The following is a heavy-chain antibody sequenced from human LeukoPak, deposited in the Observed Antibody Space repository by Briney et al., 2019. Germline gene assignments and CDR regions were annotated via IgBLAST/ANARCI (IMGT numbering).Heavy chain of an antibody. CDR3: ARGYKDIVVVPAASYRHYYYYMDV. CDR2: MNPNSGNT. J-gene: IGHJ6*03. Sequence: ASVKVSCKASGYTFTSYDINWVRQATGQGLEWMGWMNPNSGNTGYAQKFQGRVTITRNTSISTAYKELSSLRSEDTAVYYCARGYKDIVVVPAASYRHYYYYMDVWGKGTTVTVSS. V-gene: IGHV1-8*03. CDR1: GYTFTSYD. D-gene: IGHD2-2*01.